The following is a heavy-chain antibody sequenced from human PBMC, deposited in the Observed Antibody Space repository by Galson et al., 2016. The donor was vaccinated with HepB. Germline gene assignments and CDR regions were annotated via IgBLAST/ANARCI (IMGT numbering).Heavy chain of an antibody. Sequence: TLSLTCGVSNGSFSGFYWAWIRQHPARGLAWIGYIYYSGSTYYNPSLESRVTMSVDTSKSQFSLKLSSVTAADTAVYYCARGHVPTRIVFWFDPWVQGPLVT. CDR1: NGSFSGFY. CDR2: IYYSGST. V-gene: IGHV4-31*11. J-gene: IGHJ5*02. D-gene: IGHD5-12*01. CDR3: ARGHVPTRIVFWFDP.